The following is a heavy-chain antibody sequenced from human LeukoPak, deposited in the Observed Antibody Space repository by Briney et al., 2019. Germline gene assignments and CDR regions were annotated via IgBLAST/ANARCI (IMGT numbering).Heavy chain of an antibody. D-gene: IGHD2-15*01. V-gene: IGHV5-51*01. CDR3: AIGRYCSGGTYHWSPDF. Sequence: GESLKISCKGSGYSFITYKIGWMRQMPGKGLEWMGIIYPGDSDSTYSPSFQGQVTISVDKSISTAYLRWSSLKASDSGMYYCAIGRYCSGGTYHWSPDFWGQGTLVTVSS. CDR1: GYSFITYK. CDR2: IYPGDSDS. J-gene: IGHJ4*02.